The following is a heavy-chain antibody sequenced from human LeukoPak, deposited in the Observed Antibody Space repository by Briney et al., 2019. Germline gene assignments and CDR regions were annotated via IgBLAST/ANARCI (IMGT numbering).Heavy chain of an antibody. V-gene: IGHV3-21*01. CDR1: GFTFSTYA. CDR3: ARESLWFGGLFDY. D-gene: IGHD3-10*01. CDR2: ISGSSSYI. Sequence: GGSLRLSCAASGFTFSTYAMSWVRQAPGKGLAWVSSISGSSSYIYYADSVKGRFTISRDNAKNSLYLQMNSLRAEDTALYYCARESLWFGGLFDYWGQGALVTVSS. J-gene: IGHJ4*02.